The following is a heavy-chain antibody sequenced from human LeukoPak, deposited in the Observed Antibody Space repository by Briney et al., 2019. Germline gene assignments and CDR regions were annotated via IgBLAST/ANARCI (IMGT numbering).Heavy chain of an antibody. D-gene: IGHD6-19*01. CDR3: ARDLNIAVAGD. CDR2: IYYSGST. J-gene: IGHJ4*02. CDR1: GGSISSSSYY. V-gene: IGHV4-39*07. Sequence: PSETLSLTCTVSGGSISSSSYYWGWIRQPPGKGLEWTGSIYYSGSTYYNPSLKSRVTISVDTSKNQFSLKLSSVTAADTAVYYCARDLNIAVAGDWGQGTLVTVSS.